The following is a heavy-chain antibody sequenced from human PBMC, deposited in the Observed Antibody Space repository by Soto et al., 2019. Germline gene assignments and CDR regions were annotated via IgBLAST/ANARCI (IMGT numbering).Heavy chain of an antibody. J-gene: IGHJ4*02. Sequence: SETLSLTCTVSGGSISSYYWSWIRQPPGKGLEWIGYIYYSGSTNYNPSLKSRVTISVDTSKNQFSLKLSSVTAADTAVYYCARHGRNYDILTGYDYWGQGTLVTVS. D-gene: IGHD3-9*01. CDR2: IYYSGST. V-gene: IGHV4-59*08. CDR1: GGSISSYY. CDR3: ARHGRNYDILTGYDY.